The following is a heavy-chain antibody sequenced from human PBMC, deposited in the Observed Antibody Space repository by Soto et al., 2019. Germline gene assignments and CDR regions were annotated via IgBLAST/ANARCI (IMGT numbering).Heavy chain of an antibody. Sequence: QVQLVQSGAEVKKPGASVKVSCKASGYTFTGNYMHWVRQAPGQGFEWMGWINVNSGGTKYAQKSQGWVTMPRDTSISTAYMELSRLRSDDTAVYYCARGDKLSLYPQLDYWGQGTLVTVSS. D-gene: IGHD3-16*02. CDR3: ARGDKLSLYPQLDY. J-gene: IGHJ4*02. CDR2: INVNSGGT. CDR1: GYTFTGNY. V-gene: IGHV1-2*04.